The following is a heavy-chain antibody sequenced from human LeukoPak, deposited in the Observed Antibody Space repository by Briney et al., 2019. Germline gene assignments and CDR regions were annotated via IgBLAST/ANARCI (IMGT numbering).Heavy chain of an antibody. J-gene: IGHJ6*02. CDR1: GFTFSSYG. V-gene: IGHV3-33*01. CDR2: IRSDAGSQ. Sequence: PGQSLRLSCAASGFTFSSYGMQWVRQAPGKGLEWVAVIRSDAGSQYYADSVRGRFSISRDNSMNTLFLHMNSLRAEDTAVYYCSRSRYGATYYYGVDVWGQGTSVTVSS. CDR3: SRSRYGATYYYGVDV. D-gene: IGHD4/OR15-4a*01.